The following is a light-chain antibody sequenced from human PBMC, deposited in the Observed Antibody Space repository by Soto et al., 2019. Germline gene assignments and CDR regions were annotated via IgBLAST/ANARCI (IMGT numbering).Light chain of an antibody. CDR1: QSVSSY. J-gene: IGKJ5*01. Sequence: EIVLTQSPATLSLSPGERATLSCRASQSVSSYLAWYQQKPGQAPRLLIYDASNRATGIPARFSGSGSGTDFTLTISSLQSEDFAVYYCQQYNEWPPFTFGQGTRLEIK. CDR2: DAS. V-gene: IGKV3-11*01. CDR3: QQYNEWPPFT.